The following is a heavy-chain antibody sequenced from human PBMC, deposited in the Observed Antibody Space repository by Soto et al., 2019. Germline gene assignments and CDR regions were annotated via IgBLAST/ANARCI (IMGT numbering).Heavy chain of an antibody. CDR3: AKRKRPVAAKVPFDY. Sequence: GGSLRLSCAASGFTFSSYAMSWVRQAPGKGLEWVSAIRGSGGSTNYADSVKGRFTISRDNSKNTLYLQMNSLRAEDTAVYYCAKRKRPVAAKVPFDYWGQGTLVTVSS. D-gene: IGHD6-19*01. CDR2: IRGSGGST. CDR1: GFTFSSYA. V-gene: IGHV3-23*01. J-gene: IGHJ4*02.